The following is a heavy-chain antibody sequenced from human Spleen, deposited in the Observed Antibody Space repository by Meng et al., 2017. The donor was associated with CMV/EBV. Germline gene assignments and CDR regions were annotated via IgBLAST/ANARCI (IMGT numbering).Heavy chain of an antibody. CDR1: FSGFA. CDR2: IRSKANSYAT. Sequence: FSGFAMHWVRQASGKGLEWVGRIRSKANSYATAYGASVKGRFTISRDDSKNTAYLQMHTLKTEDTAVYYCTRAYDSWSGRYTGGVDYWGQGTLVTVSS. D-gene: IGHD3-3*01. V-gene: IGHV3-73*01. J-gene: IGHJ4*02. CDR3: TRAYDSWSGRYTGGVDY.